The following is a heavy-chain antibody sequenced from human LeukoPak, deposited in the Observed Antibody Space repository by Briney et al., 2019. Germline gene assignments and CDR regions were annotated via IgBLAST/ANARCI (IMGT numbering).Heavy chain of an antibody. Sequence: SETLSLTCTVSGGSISSSSYYWGWIRQPPGKGLEWIGSIYYSGSTYYNPSLKSRVTISVDTSKNQFSLKLSSVTAAETAVYDCASRSYGDYGQDYWGQGTLVTVSS. CDR1: GGSISSSSYY. CDR3: ASRSYGDYGQDY. D-gene: IGHD4-17*01. J-gene: IGHJ4*02. CDR2: IYYSGST. V-gene: IGHV4-39*01.